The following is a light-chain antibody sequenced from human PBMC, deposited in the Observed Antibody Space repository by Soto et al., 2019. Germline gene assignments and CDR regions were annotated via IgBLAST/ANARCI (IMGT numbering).Light chain of an antibody. CDR3: QSYDSSLSGSKV. J-gene: IGLJ1*01. V-gene: IGLV1-40*01. CDR2: GNS. CDR1: SSNIGAGYD. Sequence: QSVLTQPPSVSGAPGQRVTISCTGSSSNIGAGYDVHWYQQLPGTAPKLLIYGNSNRPSGVPDQFSGSKSGTSASLAITGLQAEDEADYYCQSYDSSLSGSKVFGTGTNVTVL.